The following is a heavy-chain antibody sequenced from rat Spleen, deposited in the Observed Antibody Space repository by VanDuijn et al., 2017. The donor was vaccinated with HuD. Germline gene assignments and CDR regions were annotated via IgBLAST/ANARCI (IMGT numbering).Heavy chain of an antibody. CDR1: GFTFSVYG. Sequence: EVQLVESGGGLVQPGRSLKLSCAASGFTFSVYGMHWIRQAPTKGLEWVASISPTGRRTNYRDSVKGRFTISRDDAKSTLYLQMNSLRSEDTAIYYCARPTTGIPFNYWGQGVMVTVSS. CDR3: ARPTTGIPFNY. D-gene: IGHD1-9*01. CDR2: ISPTGRRT. J-gene: IGHJ2*01. V-gene: IGHV5-19*01.